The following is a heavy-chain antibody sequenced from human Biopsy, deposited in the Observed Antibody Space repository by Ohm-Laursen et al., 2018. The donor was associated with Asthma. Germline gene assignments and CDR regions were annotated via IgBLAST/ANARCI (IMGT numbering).Heavy chain of an antibody. CDR2: ISYDGGNK. V-gene: IGHV3-30*18. J-gene: IGHJ4*02. Sequence: SLRLSCTASGFTFSIYDIHWVRQAPGKGLEWVAVISYDGGNKFYGDSVKGRFTISRDKSENTLYLQMNSLRAEDTAVYYCAKDERLYYGSDSKYMQPVPLGDWGQGTLVIVSA. CDR3: AKDERLYYGSDSKYMQPVPLGD. D-gene: IGHD3-10*01. CDR1: GFTFSIYD.